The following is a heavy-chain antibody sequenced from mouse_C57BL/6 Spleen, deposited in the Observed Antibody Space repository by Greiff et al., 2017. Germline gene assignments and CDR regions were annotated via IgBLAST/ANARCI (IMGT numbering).Heavy chain of an antibody. V-gene: IGHV5-17*01. CDR3: AGLYDGYSSYYFDY. D-gene: IGHD2-3*01. CDR1: GFTFSDYG. J-gene: IGHJ2*01. CDR2: ISSGSSTI. Sequence: EVQLVESGAGLVKPGGSLKLSCAASGFTFSDYGMHWVRQAPEKGLEWVAYISSGSSTIYYADTVKGRFTISIDNAKNTLFLQMTSLRSEDAAMYYCAGLYDGYSSYYFDYWGQGTTLTVSS.